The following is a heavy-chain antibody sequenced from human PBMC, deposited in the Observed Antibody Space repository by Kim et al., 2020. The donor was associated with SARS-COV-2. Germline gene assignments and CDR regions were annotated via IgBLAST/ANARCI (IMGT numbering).Heavy chain of an antibody. D-gene: IGHD1-1*01. J-gene: IGHJ4*02. V-gene: IGHV3-30*18. Sequence: GGSLRLSCVASGFTFSSYGMNWVRQAPGKGLDWVAIISYDGSKIYYEDSVKGRFTISRDDSESTLYLQMDSLTADDTAVYYCAKDGEYDWSSGLDYWGQGTLVSVSS. CDR3: AKDGEYDWSSGLDY. CDR1: GFTFSSYG. CDR2: ISYDGSKI.